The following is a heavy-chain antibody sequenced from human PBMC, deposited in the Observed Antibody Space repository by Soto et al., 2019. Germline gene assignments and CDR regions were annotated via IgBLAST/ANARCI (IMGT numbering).Heavy chain of an antibody. Sequence: EVPLVESGGGLVKPGGSLRLSCAASGFTFSSCSMNWVRQAPGKGLEWVSSISSGSSYIYYAESVKGRFTISRDNAKNSLYLQMNSLRAEDTAVYYCARSPVAGQYYFDQWGQGTLVTVSS. V-gene: IGHV3-21*01. CDR2: ISSGSSYI. CDR3: ARSPVAGQYYFDQ. J-gene: IGHJ4*02. CDR1: GFTFSSCS. D-gene: IGHD6-19*01.